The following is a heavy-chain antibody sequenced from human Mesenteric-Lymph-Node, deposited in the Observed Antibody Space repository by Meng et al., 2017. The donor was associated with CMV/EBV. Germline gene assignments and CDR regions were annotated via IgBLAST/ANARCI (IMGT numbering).Heavy chain of an antibody. D-gene: IGHD1-26*01. Sequence: GESLKISCVASGFTFSSYAMNWVRQPPGKGLEWVSIIYTGDSTTYYADSVKGRFTISRDNSKNTLYLQMKSLRAEDTAVYYCAKGGNMYSGSPSGLDYWGQGTLVTVSS. CDR2: IYTGDSTT. CDR3: AKGGNMYSGSPSGLDY. J-gene: IGHJ4*02. CDR1: GFTFSSYA. V-gene: IGHV3-23*03.